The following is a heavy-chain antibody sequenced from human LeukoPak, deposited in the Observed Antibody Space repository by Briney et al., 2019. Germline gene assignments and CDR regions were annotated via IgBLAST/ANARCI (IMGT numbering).Heavy chain of an antibody. D-gene: IGHD3/OR15-3a*01. J-gene: IGHJ4*02. CDR2: IANSENTI. V-gene: IGHV3-11*01. CDR3: SRDPRTLDY. CDR1: GFTFSDTY. Sequence: GGSLRLSCAASGFTFSDTYMTWIRQVPGKGLEWVAHIANSENTIMYAGSVKGRFTISRDNAKSSLFLQMNSLRAEDTAVYYCSRDPRTLDYWGQGTLVTVSS.